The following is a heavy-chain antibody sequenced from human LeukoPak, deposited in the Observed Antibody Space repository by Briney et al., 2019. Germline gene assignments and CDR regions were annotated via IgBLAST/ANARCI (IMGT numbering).Heavy chain of an antibody. CDR1: GYTLTVYH. CDR2: INPNSGDT. D-gene: IGHD2-15*01. V-gene: IGHV1-2*02. J-gene: IGHJ4*02. CDR3: ARDWSGVHCTGSSCLSLDY. Sequence: GASVKVSCKASGYTLTVYHMHWVRQAPGQGLEWMGWINPNSGDTNYAQKFQGRVTMTRDTSINTVYMEMNRLTSDDAAVYYCARDWSGVHCTGSSCLSLDYWGQGTLVTVSS.